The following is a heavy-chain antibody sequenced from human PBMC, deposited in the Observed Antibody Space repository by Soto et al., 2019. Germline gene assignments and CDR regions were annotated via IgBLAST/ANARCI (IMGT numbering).Heavy chain of an antibody. CDR1: GGSISSYY. CDR2: IYTSGST. J-gene: IGHJ4*02. Sequence: SETLSLTCTVSGGSISSYYWSWIRQPAGKGLEWIGRIYTSGSTNYNPSLKSRVTMSVDTSKDQFSLKLSSVTAADTAVYYCARYYDILTGYNYFDYWGQGTLVTVSS. CDR3: ARYYDILTGYNYFDY. V-gene: IGHV4-4*07. D-gene: IGHD3-9*01.